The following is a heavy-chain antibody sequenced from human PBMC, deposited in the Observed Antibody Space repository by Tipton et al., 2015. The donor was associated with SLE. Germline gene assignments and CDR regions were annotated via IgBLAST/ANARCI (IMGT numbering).Heavy chain of an antibody. CDR2: IYTSGAT. J-gene: IGHJ3*02. Sequence: TLSLTCNVSGVSISSSYWSWIRQPAGKGLEWIERIYTSGATDDNPSLKSRVTMSVDMSKNQIFLKMTSVTAADSAVYFCARVWLNNAFDIWGQGTRVTVSS. V-gene: IGHV4-4*07. CDR1: GVSISSSY. CDR3: ARVWLNNAFDI. D-gene: IGHD2/OR15-2a*01.